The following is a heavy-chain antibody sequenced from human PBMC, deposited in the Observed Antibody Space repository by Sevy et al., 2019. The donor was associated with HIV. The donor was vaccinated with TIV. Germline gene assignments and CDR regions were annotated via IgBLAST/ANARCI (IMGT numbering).Heavy chain of an antibody. J-gene: IGHJ4*02. D-gene: IGHD6-19*01. CDR1: GFSISGYG. CDR2: IWYDGTNR. Sequence: GGSLRLSCAASGFSISGYGMHWVRQAPCKGLEWVAVIWYDGTNREYADSVKGRFTISRDNSKNTLYLQMNSLRVEDTAVYYCAREDIRVAGIGYYFHSWGQGTLVTVSS. CDR3: AREDIRVAGIGYYFHS. V-gene: IGHV3-33*01.